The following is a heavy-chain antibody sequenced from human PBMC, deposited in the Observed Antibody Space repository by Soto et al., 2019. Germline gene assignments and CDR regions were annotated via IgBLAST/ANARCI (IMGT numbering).Heavy chain of an antibody. CDR1: GFTFSSYG. CDR3: AKELRSSSSVRGIGIDY. Sequence: GESLKISCAASGFTFSSYGTHWVRQAPGKGLEWVAVISYDGSNKYYADSVKGRFTISRDNSKNTLYLQMNSLRAEDTAVYYCAKELRSSSSVRGIGIDYWGQGTLVTVSS. V-gene: IGHV3-30*18. CDR2: ISYDGSNK. J-gene: IGHJ4*02. D-gene: IGHD6-6*01.